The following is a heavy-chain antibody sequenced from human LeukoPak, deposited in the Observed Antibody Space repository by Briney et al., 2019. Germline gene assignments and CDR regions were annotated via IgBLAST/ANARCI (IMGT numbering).Heavy chain of an antibody. CDR3: ARDRIAVAGNYFDC. Sequence: GGSLRLSCAASGFTFSSYGMHWVRQAPGQGLEWVAFIWYDGSNKYYADSVKGRFTISRDNSKNTLYLQMNSLRAEDTAVYYCARDRIAVAGNYFDCWGQGTLVTVSS. CDR2: IWYDGSNK. CDR1: GFTFSSYG. J-gene: IGHJ4*02. V-gene: IGHV3-33*01. D-gene: IGHD6-19*01.